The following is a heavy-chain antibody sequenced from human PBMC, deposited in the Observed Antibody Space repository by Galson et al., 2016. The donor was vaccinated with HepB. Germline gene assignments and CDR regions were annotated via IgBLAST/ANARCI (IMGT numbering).Heavy chain of an antibody. D-gene: IGHD6-13*01. CDR1: GFTSNNYA. Sequence: SLRLSCAASGFTSNNYAMTWVRQAPGKGLEWVSYISGSAGITYYADSVKGRFTISRDNSKSTLYLQMNSLRAEDTAVYYCAKASSSWLYFDYWGQGTLVTVSS. CDR3: AKASSSWLYFDY. CDR2: ISGSAGIT. J-gene: IGHJ4*02. V-gene: IGHV3-23*01.